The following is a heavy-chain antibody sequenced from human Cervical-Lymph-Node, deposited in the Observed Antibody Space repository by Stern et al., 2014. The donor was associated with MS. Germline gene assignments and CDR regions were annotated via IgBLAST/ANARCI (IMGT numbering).Heavy chain of an antibody. CDR2: IYPDDSDT. Sequence: RCSNFWIGWVRQMPGKGLEYVGIIYPDDSDTKYSPSFEGQVTISADKSINTAYLHWSSLKASDTAIYYCARHYGYYFDFWGQGTLVTVSS. D-gene: IGHD4-17*01. J-gene: IGHJ4*02. V-gene: IGHV5-51*01. CDR1: RCSNFW. CDR3: ARHYGYYFDF.